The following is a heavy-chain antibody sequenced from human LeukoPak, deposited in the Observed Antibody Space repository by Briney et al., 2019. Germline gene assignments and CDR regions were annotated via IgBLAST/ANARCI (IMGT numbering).Heavy chain of an antibody. CDR2: ISSSSSYI. CDR1: GFTFSSYS. V-gene: IGHV3-21*01. CDR3: ARDPSPMWFGEQYYMDV. D-gene: IGHD3-10*01. J-gene: IGHJ6*03. Sequence: GGSLRLSCAASGFTFSSYSMNWVRQAPGKGLEWVSSISSSSSYIYYADSVKGRFTISRDNAKNSLYLQMNSLRAEDTAVYYCARDPSPMWFGEQYYMDVWGKGTTVTTSS.